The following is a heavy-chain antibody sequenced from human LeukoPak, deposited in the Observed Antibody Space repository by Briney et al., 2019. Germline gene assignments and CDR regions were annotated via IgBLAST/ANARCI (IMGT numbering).Heavy chain of an antibody. J-gene: IGHJ4*02. CDR1: GFTFSSYS. D-gene: IGHD5-24*01. CDR3: ARDGGWLQLNY. CDR2: ISSSSSYI. V-gene: IGHV3-21*01. Sequence: WSLRLSCAASGFTFSSYSMNWVRQAPGKGLEWVSSISSSSSYIYYADSVKGRFTISRDNAKNSLYLQMNSLRAEDTAVYYCARDGGWLQLNYWGQGTLVTVSS.